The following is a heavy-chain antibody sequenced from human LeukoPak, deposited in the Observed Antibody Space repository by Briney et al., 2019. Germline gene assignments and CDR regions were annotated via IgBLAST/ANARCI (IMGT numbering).Heavy chain of an antibody. D-gene: IGHD5-12*01. J-gene: IGHJ4*02. Sequence: GEPLRISCKGSGYTFTSYWITWVRQMPGKGLEWMGRIDPSDSYTNYSPSFRGHVTISADKSISTAYLQWSSLKASDTAMYYCARGYSGYDAVDYWGQGTLVTVSS. CDR3: ARGYSGYDAVDY. CDR1: GYTFTSYW. V-gene: IGHV5-10-1*01. CDR2: IDPSDSYT.